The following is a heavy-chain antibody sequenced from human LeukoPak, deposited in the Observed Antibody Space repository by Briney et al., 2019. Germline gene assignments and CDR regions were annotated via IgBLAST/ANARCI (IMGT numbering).Heavy chain of an antibody. CDR1: GYTFINYG. J-gene: IGHJ4*02. Sequence: GASVTVSCKASGYTFINYGISWVRQAPGQGLEWMGWISAYNGNTNYAQKLQGRVTMTTDTSTNTAYMELRSLTSDDTAVYYCARGGTGTTDYWGQGTLVTVSS. CDR2: ISAYNGNT. CDR3: ARGGTGTTDY. V-gene: IGHV1-18*01. D-gene: IGHD1-7*01.